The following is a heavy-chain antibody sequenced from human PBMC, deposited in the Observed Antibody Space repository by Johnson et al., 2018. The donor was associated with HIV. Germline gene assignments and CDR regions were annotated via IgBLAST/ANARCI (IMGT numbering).Heavy chain of an antibody. D-gene: IGHD3-22*01. CDR3: AKDLGDPMIEVHAFDI. Sequence: VQLVESGGVVVQPGGSLRLCCAASGFTFDDYTMHWVRQGPGKGLEWVSLITWDGGGTYSVDSVKGRFTISRDNSKNSLFLQMNSLRAEDTALYYCAKDLGDPMIEVHAFDIWGQGTMVTVSS. CDR2: ITWDGGGT. CDR1: GFTFDDYT. J-gene: IGHJ3*02. V-gene: IGHV3-43*01.